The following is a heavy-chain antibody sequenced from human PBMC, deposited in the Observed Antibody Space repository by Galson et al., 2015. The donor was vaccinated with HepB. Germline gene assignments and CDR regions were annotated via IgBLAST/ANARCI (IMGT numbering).Heavy chain of an antibody. CDR3: AGSSSSWWPYFDY. J-gene: IGHJ4*02. D-gene: IGHD6-13*01. CDR1: GFTVSSNY. V-gene: IGHV3-53*04. CDR2: IYSGGST. Sequence: SLRLSCAASGFTVSSNYMSWVRPAPGKGLEWVSVIYSGGSTYSADSVKGRFTISRHSSKNTLYLQMNSLRAEDTSVYYCAGSSSSWWPYFDYWGQGTLVTVSS.